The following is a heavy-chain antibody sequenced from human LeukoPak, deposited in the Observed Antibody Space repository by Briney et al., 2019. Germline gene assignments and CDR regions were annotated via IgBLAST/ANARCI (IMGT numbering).Heavy chain of an antibody. D-gene: IGHD6-6*01. CDR2: IYPGDSDT. Sequence: GESLKISCKGSGYSFTSYWIGWVRQMPGKGLEWMGIIYPGDSDTRYSPSFQGQVTISADKSISTAYLQWSSLKASDTAMYYCARQRGYSSSSRGTYYMDVWGKGTTVTVSS. J-gene: IGHJ6*03. CDR1: GYSFTSYW. V-gene: IGHV5-51*01. CDR3: ARQRGYSSSSRGTYYMDV.